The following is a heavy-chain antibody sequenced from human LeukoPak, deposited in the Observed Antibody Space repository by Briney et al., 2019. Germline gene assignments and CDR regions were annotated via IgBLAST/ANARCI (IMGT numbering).Heavy chain of an antibody. CDR2: IYSGGST. V-gene: IGHV3-66*01. CDR1: GFTLSDYY. J-gene: IGHJ6*04. Sequence: PGGSLRLSCAVSGFTLSDYYMSWVRQAPGKVLEWVSVIYSGGSTYYADSVKGRFTISRDNSKNTLYLQMNSLRAEDTAVYYCARELRYSMDVWGKGTTVTISS. CDR3: ARELRYSMDV. D-gene: IGHD3-9*01.